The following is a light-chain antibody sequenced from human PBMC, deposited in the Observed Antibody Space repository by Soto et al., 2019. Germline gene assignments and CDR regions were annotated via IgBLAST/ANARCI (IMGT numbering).Light chain of an antibody. J-gene: IGKJ5*01. Sequence: EIMLTQSPCTLSLSPGERATLSCRASQSVSSSYLAWYQQKPGQAPRLLIYDASNRATGIPARFSGSGSGTDFTLTISSLEPEDFAVYYCQQRSNWPTFGQGTRLEIK. V-gene: IGKV3-11*01. CDR3: QQRSNWPT. CDR1: QSVSSSY. CDR2: DAS.